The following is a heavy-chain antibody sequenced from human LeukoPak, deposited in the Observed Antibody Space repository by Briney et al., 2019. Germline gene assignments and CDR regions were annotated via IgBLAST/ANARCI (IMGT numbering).Heavy chain of an antibody. CDR3: ARGRGRILYFDY. CDR2: IYYSGST. Sequence: SETLPLTCTVSGGSISSYYWSWIRQPPGKGLEWIGYIYYSGSTNYNPSLKSRVTISVDTSKNQFSLKLSSVTAADTAVYYCARGRGRILYFDYWGQGTLVTVSS. CDR1: GGSISSYY. J-gene: IGHJ4*02. D-gene: IGHD2-15*01. V-gene: IGHV4-59*01.